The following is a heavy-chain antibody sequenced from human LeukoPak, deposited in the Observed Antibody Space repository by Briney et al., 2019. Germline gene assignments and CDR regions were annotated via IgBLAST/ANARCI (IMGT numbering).Heavy chain of an antibody. CDR3: AREPSYSSSWYTTCDH. V-gene: IGHV3-30*03. CDR1: GFTFSSYG. D-gene: IGHD6-13*01. CDR2: ISYDGSNK. J-gene: IGHJ5*02. Sequence: QPGGSLRLSCAASGFTFSSYGMHWVRQAPGKGLEWVAVISYDGSNKYYADSVKGRFTISRDNAKQSLYLQMNSLRAEDTAVYYCAREPSYSSSWYTTCDHWGQGTLVTVSS.